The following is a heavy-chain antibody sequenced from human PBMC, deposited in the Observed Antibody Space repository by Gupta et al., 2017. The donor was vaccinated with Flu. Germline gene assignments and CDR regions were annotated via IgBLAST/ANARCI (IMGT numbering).Heavy chain of an antibody. D-gene: IGHD5-12*01. CDR2: RNEDGREK. V-gene: IGHV3-7*01. J-gene: IGHJ4*02. Sequence: SCAASGFTFRTYWMAWVRQAPGKGLEWVDNRNEDGREKYYVDFVRGRGTTSRDNENTLLFLQINSLRVEDTALYYCARHGSHHFNYWGQGTLVTVSS. CDR3: ARHGSHHFNY. CDR1: GFTFRTYW.